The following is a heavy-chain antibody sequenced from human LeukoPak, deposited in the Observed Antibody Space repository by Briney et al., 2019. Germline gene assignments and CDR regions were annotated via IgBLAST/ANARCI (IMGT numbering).Heavy chain of an antibody. V-gene: IGHV4-39*01. CDR2: IYYSGST. J-gene: IGHJ5*02. Sequence: SETLSLTCTVSGGSISSSSYYWGWIRQPPGKGLEWIGSIYYSGSTYYNPSLKSRVTISVDTSKNQFSLKLSSVTAADTAVYDCARGEWELPTINWFDPWGQGTLVTVSS. CDR1: GGSISSSSYY. D-gene: IGHD1-26*01. CDR3: ARGEWELPTINWFDP.